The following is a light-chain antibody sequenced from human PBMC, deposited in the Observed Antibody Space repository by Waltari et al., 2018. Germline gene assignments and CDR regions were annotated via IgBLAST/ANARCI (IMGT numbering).Light chain of an antibody. Sequence: DIVMTQSPESLAVPLGETATINCKSSQSVLYSSNDKNYFAWYQQKPGQPPKLLIYWASTRESGVPDRFRGSGSGTDFTLTISSLQAEDAAVYYCQQYYNDATFGQGTKVEIK. J-gene: IGKJ1*01. V-gene: IGKV4-1*01. CDR2: WAS. CDR3: QQYYNDAT. CDR1: QSVLYSSNDKNY.